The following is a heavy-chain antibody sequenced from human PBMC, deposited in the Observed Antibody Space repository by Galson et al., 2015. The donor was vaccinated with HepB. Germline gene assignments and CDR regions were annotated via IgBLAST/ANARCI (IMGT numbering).Heavy chain of an antibody. CDR2: INPRGIT. CDR3: AKEMSTIFWDS. J-gene: IGHJ4*02. V-gene: IGHV3-43*01. D-gene: IGHD5-24*01. Sequence: SLRLSCAASGFILYDYTIHWVRQAPGRGLEWVSLINPRGITYYVDSVMGRFTASSDNSKNSGYLQMNSLRTEDTAFYYCAKEMSTIFWDSWGQGTLFTVSS. CDR1: GFILYDYT.